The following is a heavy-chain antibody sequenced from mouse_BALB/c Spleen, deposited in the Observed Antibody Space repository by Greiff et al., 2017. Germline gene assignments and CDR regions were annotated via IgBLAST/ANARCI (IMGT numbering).Heavy chain of an antibody. Sequence: EVQLQESGGGLVQPGGSMKLSCVASGFTFSNYWMNWVRQSPEKGLEWVAEIRLKSNNYATHYAESVKGRFTISRDDSKSSVYLQMNNLRAEDTGIYYCTRFTTVLDYAMDYWGQGTAVTVSS. CDR3: TRFTTVLDYAMDY. CDR1: GFTFSNYW. J-gene: IGHJ4*01. V-gene: IGHV6-6*02. CDR2: IRLKSNNYAT. D-gene: IGHD1-1*01.